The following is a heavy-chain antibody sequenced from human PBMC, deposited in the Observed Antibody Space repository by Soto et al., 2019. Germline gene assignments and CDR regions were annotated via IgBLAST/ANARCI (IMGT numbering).Heavy chain of an antibody. J-gene: IGHJ4*02. V-gene: IGHV3-74*01. Sequence: PGGSLRLSCEASGLTFSSFWIHWVRQVPGKGPMWVARINGDGSITDYADSVKGRFSVSRDNAESRMFLQMNSLRVEDTALYYCSTGRYRAYWGQGTLVTVSS. CDR3: STGRYRAY. CDR2: INGDGSIT. D-gene: IGHD1-26*01. CDR1: GLTFSSFW.